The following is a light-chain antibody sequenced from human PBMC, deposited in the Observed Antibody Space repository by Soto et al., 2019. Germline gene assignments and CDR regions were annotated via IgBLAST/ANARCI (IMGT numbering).Light chain of an antibody. CDR1: QGISNY. Sequence: IQLTQSPSSLSASVGDRVTITCRASQGISNYLGWYQQKPGKAPKLLIYAASTLQSGVPSRFSGRGSGTDFTLTISSLQPEDFATYSCQQLSGFPWTFGQGTKVDIK. J-gene: IGKJ1*01. CDR3: QQLSGFPWT. CDR2: AAS. V-gene: IGKV1-9*01.